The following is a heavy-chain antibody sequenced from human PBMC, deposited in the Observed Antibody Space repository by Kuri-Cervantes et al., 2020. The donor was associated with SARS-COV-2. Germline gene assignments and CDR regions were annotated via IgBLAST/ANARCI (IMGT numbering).Heavy chain of an antibody. V-gene: IGHV3-23*01. Sequence: GESLKISCAASGFTFSSYAMSWVRQAPGKGLEWVSAISGSGGSTYYADSVKGRFTISADKSISTAYLQWSSLKASDTAMYYCARGYCSGGSCYSEDYFDYWGQGTLVTVSS. CDR3: ARGYCSGGSCYSEDYFDY. CDR1: GFTFSSYA. D-gene: IGHD2-15*01. CDR2: ISGSGGST. J-gene: IGHJ4*02.